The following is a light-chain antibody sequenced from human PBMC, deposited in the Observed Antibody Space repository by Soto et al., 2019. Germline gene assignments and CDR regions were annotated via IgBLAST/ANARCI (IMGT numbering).Light chain of an antibody. CDR1: QSVSSSY. V-gene: IGKV3-20*01. Sequence: EIVLTQSPGTLSLSPGERATLSCRASQSVSSSYLAWYQQKPGQAPRLLIYGASNRATGIPDRFSGSGSGTDFTLTITRLAPEDFAVYYCQQYGSSITFGPGTKVDIK. J-gene: IGKJ3*01. CDR2: GAS. CDR3: QQYGSSIT.